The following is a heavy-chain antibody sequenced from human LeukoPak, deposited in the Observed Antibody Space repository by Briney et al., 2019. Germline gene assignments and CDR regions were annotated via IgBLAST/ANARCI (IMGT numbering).Heavy chain of an antibody. D-gene: IGHD2-2*01. V-gene: IGHV1-69*05. CDR2: IIPIFGTA. J-gene: IGHJ5*02. CDR1: GGTFSSYA. CDR3: ARDICSSTSCYIAYNWFDP. Sequence: VASVKVSCKASGGTFSSYAISWVRQAPGQGLEWMGRIIPIFGTANYAQKFQGRVTITTDESTSTAYMELSSLRAEDTAVYYCARDICSSTSCYIAYNWFDPWGQGTLVTVSS.